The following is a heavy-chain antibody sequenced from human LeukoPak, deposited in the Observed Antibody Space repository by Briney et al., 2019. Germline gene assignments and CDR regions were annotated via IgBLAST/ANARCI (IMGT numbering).Heavy chain of an antibody. D-gene: IGHD3-22*01. J-gene: IGHJ4*02. CDR1: GYTFTGYY. CDR2: INPNSGGT. V-gene: IGHV1-2*06. Sequence: ASVKVSCKASGYTFTGYYMHWVRQAPGQGLEWMGRINPNSGGTNYAQKFQGRVTMTRDTSISTAYMELSRLRSDDTAVYYCARMLDEGYYYDSSGYYYVGDYWGQGTLVTVSS. CDR3: ARMLDEGYYYDSSGYYYVGDY.